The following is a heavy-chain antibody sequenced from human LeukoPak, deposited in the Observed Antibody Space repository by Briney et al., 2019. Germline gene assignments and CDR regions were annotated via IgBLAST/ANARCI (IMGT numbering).Heavy chain of an antibody. CDR3: ATDEAATGRLDY. D-gene: IGHD1-1*01. V-gene: IGHV3-74*01. CDR2: INSDGSST. J-gene: IGHJ4*02. CDR1: GFNFRNYW. Sequence: GXSLRLSCAASGFNFRNYWMHWVRQAPGKGVVWVSRINSDGSSTIYADSVKGRFTISRENAEKTLYLQINSLRAEDTAVYYCATDEAATGRLDYWGQGTLVTDSS.